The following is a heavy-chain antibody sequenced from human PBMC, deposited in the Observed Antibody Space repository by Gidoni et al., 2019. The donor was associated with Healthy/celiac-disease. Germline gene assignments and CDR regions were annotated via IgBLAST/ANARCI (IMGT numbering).Heavy chain of an antibody. V-gene: IGHV4-34*01. Sequence: QVQLQQWGAGLLKPSETLSLTCAVYGGSFSGYYWSWIRQPPGKGLEWIGEINHSGSTNYNPSLKSRVTISVDTSKNQFSLKLSSVTAADTAVYYCAREDIVVVPAPTYYYYYMDVWGKGTTVTVSS. CDR2: INHSGST. D-gene: IGHD2-2*01. CDR3: AREDIVVVPAPTYYYYYMDV. CDR1: GGSFSGYY. J-gene: IGHJ6*03.